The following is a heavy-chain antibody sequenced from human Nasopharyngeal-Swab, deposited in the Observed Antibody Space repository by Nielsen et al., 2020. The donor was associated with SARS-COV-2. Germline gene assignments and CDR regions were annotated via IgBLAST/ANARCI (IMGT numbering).Heavy chain of an antibody. Sequence: GGSLRLSCAASGFTFSSYGMHWVRQAPGKGLEWVAVIWCDGSNKYYADSVKGRFTISRDNSKNTLYLQMNSLRAEDTAVYYCARDNLDYGDYNPEDYYYYYGMDVWGQGTTVTVSS. CDR2: IWCDGSNK. J-gene: IGHJ6*02. CDR1: GFTFSSYG. V-gene: IGHV3-33*01. CDR3: ARDNLDYGDYNPEDYYYYYGMDV. D-gene: IGHD4-17*01.